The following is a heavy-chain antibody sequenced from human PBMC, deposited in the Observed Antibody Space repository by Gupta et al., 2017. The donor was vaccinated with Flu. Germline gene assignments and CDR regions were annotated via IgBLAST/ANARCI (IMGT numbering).Heavy chain of an antibody. CDR1: SGSISSRSYF. V-gene: IGHV4-39*01. D-gene: IGHD2-2*01. CDR2: IHYSGST. J-gene: IGHJ5*02. CDR3: ARFFNEDIVVVPPDDNWFDP. Sequence: QLQLQESCPALVKRSETLSLTCTVSSGSISSRSYFWGWIRQPPGKGLEWIGTIHYSGSTFYSPSLKSRVTISVDTSKNQFSLKLSSVTAADTAVYYCARFFNEDIVVVPPDDNWFDPWGQGTLVTVSS.